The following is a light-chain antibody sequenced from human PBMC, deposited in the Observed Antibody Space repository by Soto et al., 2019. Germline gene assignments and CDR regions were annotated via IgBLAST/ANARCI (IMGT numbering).Light chain of an antibody. CDR3: QQSYTTPYT. V-gene: IGKV1-39*01. Sequence: DIQMTQSPSSLSASVGETVTITCRASQSISVHLNWYQQKPGKVPKLLIYAASNLQSGGPLRFSGSGSETDFALTISSLQPEDFATYYCQQSYTTPYTFGQGTKLEIK. CDR2: AAS. J-gene: IGKJ2*01. CDR1: QSISVH.